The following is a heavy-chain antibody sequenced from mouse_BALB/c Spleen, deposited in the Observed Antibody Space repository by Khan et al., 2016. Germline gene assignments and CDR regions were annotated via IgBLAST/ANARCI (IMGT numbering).Heavy chain of an antibody. V-gene: IGHV3-2*02. J-gene: IGHJ2*01. CDR1: GYSLTSDYA. Sequence: EVQLQESGPGLVKPSQSLSLTCTVTGYSLTSDYAWIWIRQFPGNKLEWMGSISYSSSTSYNPSPKSRISITRDPSKNQFFLQLNSVTTEDTATYYCARYYYGSSYFDYWGQGTTLTVSS. CDR3: ARYYYGSSYFDY. D-gene: IGHD1-1*01. CDR2: ISYSSST.